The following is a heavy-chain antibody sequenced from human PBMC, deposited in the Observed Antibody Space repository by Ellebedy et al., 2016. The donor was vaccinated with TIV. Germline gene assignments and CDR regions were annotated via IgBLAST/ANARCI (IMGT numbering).Heavy chain of an antibody. CDR1: GFTLSSYS. CDR2: ISSSNHYI. J-gene: IGHJ4*02. D-gene: IGHD3-22*01. V-gene: IGHV3-21*01. CDR3: ARELAEDRFFDY. Sequence: PGGSLRLSCAASGFTLSSYSMNWVRQAPGKGLEWVSSISSSNHYIYYADPVKGRFTISRDNAKNSLYLQMNSLRAEDKAVFYCARELAEDRFFDYWGQGTLVTVSS.